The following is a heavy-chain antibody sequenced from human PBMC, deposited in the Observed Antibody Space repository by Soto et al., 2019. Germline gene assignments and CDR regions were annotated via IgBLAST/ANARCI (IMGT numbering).Heavy chain of an antibody. CDR2: ISAYNGNA. D-gene: IGHD2-2*01. V-gene: IGHV1-18*01. CDR3: ARSPEIVVVPAATRFDY. CDR1: GYTFTSYG. J-gene: IGHJ4*02. Sequence: QVQLVQSGAEVKKPGASVKVSCKASGYTFTSYGISWARQAPGQGLEWMGWISAYNGNANYAQKLECRVTMTTDTSQSTAYIELRSLRSDDTAVYYCARSPEIVVVPAATRFDYWGQGTLVTVSS.